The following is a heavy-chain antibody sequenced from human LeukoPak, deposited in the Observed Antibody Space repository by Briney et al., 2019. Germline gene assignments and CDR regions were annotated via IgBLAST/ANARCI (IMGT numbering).Heavy chain of an antibody. CDR3: ATDLGPVWFGDYSTLFNP. J-gene: IGHJ5*02. D-gene: IGHD3-10*01. CDR2: FDPEDGET. CDR1: GYTLTELS. Sequence: ASVKVSCKVSGYTLTELSMHWVRQAPGKGLEWMGGFDPEDGETIYAQKFQGGVTMTEDTSTDTAYMELSSLRSEDTAVYYCATDLGPVWFGDYSTLFNPWGQGTLVTVSS. V-gene: IGHV1-24*01.